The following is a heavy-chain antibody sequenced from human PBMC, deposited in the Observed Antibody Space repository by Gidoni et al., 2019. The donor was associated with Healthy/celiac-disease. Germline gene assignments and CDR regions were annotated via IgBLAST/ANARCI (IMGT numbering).Heavy chain of an antibody. CDR3: ARQRRAGQLVPYYFDY. Sequence: QVQLVQSGAEVKKPGSSVKVSCKASGGTFSSYAISWVRQAPGQGLEWMGGIIPIFGTANSAHKFQGRVTITADESTSTAYMELSSLRSEDTAVYYCARQRRAGQLVPYYFDYWGQGTLVTVSS. J-gene: IGHJ4*02. V-gene: IGHV1-69*01. D-gene: IGHD6-13*01. CDR1: GGTFSSYA. CDR2: IIPIFGTA.